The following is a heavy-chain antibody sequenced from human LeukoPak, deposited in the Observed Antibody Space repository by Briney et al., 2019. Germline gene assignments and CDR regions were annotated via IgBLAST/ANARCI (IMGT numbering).Heavy chain of an antibody. CDR3: AVRAGNCSGGSCYHLSWFDL. V-gene: IGHV4-34*01. CDR2: INHRGST. D-gene: IGHD2-15*01. J-gene: IGHJ5*02. Sequence: SETLSLTCAVYGGSFSGYYWSWIRQPPGKGLEWIGEINHRGSTNYNPSLKSRVTISVDTSKNQFSLKLSSVTAADTAVYYCAVRAGNCSGGSCYHLSWFDLWGQGTLVTVSS. CDR1: GGSFSGYY.